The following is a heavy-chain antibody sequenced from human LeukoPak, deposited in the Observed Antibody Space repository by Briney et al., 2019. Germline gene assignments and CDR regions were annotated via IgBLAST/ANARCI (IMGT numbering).Heavy chain of an antibody. Sequence: SETLSLTCAVYGGSFSGYYWSWIRQPPGKGLEWIGEINHSGSTNYNLSLKSRVTISVDTSKNQFSLKLSSVTAADTAVYYCARGYGDYVASYFDYWGQGTLVTVSS. CDR3: ARGYGDYVASYFDY. D-gene: IGHD4-17*01. CDR1: GGSFSGYY. CDR2: INHSGST. V-gene: IGHV4-34*01. J-gene: IGHJ4*02.